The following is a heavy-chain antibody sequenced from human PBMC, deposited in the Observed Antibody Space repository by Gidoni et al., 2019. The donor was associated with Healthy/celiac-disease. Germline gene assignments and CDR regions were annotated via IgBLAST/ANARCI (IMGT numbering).Heavy chain of an antibody. V-gene: IGHV4-31*02. Sequence: GKGLEWIGYIYYSGSTYYIPSLKSRVTISVDTSKNQFSLKLSSVTAADTAVYYCARGSDDYDFWSGYQQNFDYWGQGTLVTVSS. CDR3: ARGSDDYDFWSGYQQNFDY. D-gene: IGHD3-3*01. J-gene: IGHJ4*02. CDR2: IYYSGST.